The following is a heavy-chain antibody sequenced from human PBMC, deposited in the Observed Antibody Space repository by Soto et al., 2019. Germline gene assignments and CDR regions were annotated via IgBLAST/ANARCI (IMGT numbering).Heavy chain of an antibody. J-gene: IGHJ4*02. CDR2: IYYSGST. CDR3: ARLAGGYNGYFDY. Sequence: SETLSLTCTVSSGSISRGDYYWSWIRQPPGKGLEWIGYIYYSGSTYHNPSLKSRVSMTVDTSRNQFSLNLPSVTASDTAVYYCARLAGGYNGYFDYWGQGTLVTVSS. D-gene: IGHD1-1*01. CDR1: SGSISRGDYY. V-gene: IGHV4-30-4*01.